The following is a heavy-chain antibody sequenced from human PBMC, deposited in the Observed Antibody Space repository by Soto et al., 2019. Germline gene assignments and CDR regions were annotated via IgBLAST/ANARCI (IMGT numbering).Heavy chain of an antibody. CDR1: GGSISSYY. J-gene: IGHJ4*02. V-gene: IGHV4-59*08. CDR2: ISYSGST. Sequence: SETLSLTCTVSGGSISSYYWSWIRQSPGKGLEWIGYISYSGSTEYNPSLKSRVTISVDTSKNQFSLKLSSVTAADTAVYYCARHLSTTAAPLPFDYWGQGTLVT. CDR3: ARHLSTTAAPLPFDY. D-gene: IGHD1-1*01.